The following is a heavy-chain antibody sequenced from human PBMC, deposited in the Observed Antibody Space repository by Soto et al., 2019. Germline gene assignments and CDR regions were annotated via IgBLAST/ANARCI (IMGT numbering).Heavy chain of an antibody. CDR1: GSISTTTP. Sequence: GGSLRLSCAASGSISTTTPLSWVRQAPGKGLEWVSTISGRGTNTYYADSVKGRFIISRDNLKNTVNLQMNGLGVEDTAIYYCATSFRYFDNWGQGTWVTVSS. J-gene: IGHJ4*02. CDR3: ATSFRYFDN. V-gene: IGHV3-23*01. CDR2: ISGRGTNT.